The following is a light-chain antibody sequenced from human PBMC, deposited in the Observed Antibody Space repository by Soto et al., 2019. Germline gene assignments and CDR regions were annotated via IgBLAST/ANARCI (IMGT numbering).Light chain of an antibody. CDR1: QSVSSY. Sequence: EIVFTQSPVTLSLSPGERATLSCRASQSVSSYLAWYQQTPGQAPRLLIYDASNRATGIPGRFSGSGSGTDFTLTISSLEPEDFAVYSCQQRSNWPTITFGQGTRLEIK. CDR2: DAS. J-gene: IGKJ5*01. V-gene: IGKV3-11*01. CDR3: QQRSNWPTIT.